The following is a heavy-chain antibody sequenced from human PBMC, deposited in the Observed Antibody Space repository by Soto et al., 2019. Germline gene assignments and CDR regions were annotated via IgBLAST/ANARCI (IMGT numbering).Heavy chain of an antibody. CDR2: IYSGGST. V-gene: IGHV3-66*01. CDR3: AALNHYYYYMDV. J-gene: IGHJ6*03. CDR1: GCTVSSNY. Sequence: EVQLVESGGGLVQPGGSLRLSCAASGCTVSSNYMSWVRQAPGKGLEWVSVIYSGGSTYYADSVKGRFTISRDNSKNTLYLQMNSLRAEDTAVYYCAALNHYYYYMDVWGKGTTVTVSS.